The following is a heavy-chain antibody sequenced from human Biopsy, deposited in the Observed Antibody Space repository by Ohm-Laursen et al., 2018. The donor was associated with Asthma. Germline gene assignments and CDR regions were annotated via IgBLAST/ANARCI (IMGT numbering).Heavy chain of an antibody. Sequence: SLRLSCAASGFKFDEYTMHWVRQAPGKGLEWVAVISYDGSSIYYADSVRGRFTISRDYSKNTLYLQMHSLRAEDTAVYYCARGDSSGWSQYYFDYWGQGTLVTVSS. J-gene: IGHJ4*02. V-gene: IGHV3-30*14. D-gene: IGHD6-19*01. CDR1: GFKFDEYT. CDR2: ISYDGSSI. CDR3: ARGDSSGWSQYYFDY.